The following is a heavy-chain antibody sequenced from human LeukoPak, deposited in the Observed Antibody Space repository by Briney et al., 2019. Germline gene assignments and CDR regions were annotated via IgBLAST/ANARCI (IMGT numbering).Heavy chain of an antibody. Sequence: PSETLSLTCTVSGRSISRSYWSWMRQPAGKGLEWIGYIYDGGSTYYNPSLKSRVTISVDTSKNQFSLKLSSVTAADTAVYYCARLHDMLTGYPNRHFDSCGQGTLVTVSS. V-gene: IGHV4-59*08. CDR1: GRSISRSY. D-gene: IGHD3-9*01. CDR2: IYDGGST. J-gene: IGHJ5*01. CDR3: ARLHDMLTGYPNRHFDS.